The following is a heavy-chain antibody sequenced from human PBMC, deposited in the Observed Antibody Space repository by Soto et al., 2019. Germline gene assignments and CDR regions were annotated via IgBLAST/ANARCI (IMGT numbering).Heavy chain of an antibody. J-gene: IGHJ4*02. Sequence: PGGSLRLSCAASGFTFSSYAMNWVRQAPGKGLEWVSAISGSGGGTYYADSVKGRFTISTDNSKNTLYLQMNSLRAEDTAVYYCARSSGYSYGPPTLLDYSGQGSLVIGSS. D-gene: IGHD5-18*01. CDR2: ISGSGGGT. CDR1: GFTFSSYA. V-gene: IGHV3-23*01. CDR3: ARSSGYSYGPPTLLDY.